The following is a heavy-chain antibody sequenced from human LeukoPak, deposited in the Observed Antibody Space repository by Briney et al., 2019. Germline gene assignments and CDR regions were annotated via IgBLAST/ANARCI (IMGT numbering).Heavy chain of an antibody. CDR3: AAQPHDYDYVWGSYRWSDAFDI. D-gene: IGHD3-16*02. CDR2: IVVGSGNT. J-gene: IGHJ3*02. V-gene: IGHV1-58*02. CDR1: GLTFTSSA. Sequence: SVKVSCKASGLTFTSSAMQWVRQARGQRLEWIGWIVVGSGNTDYAQKFQERVTITRDMSTSTAHMELSSLRSEDTAVYYCAAQPHDYDYVWGSYRWSDAFDIWGQGTIVTVSS.